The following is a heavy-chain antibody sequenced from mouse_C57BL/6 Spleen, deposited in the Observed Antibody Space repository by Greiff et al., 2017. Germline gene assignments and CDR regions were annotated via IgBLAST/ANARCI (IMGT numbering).Heavy chain of an antibody. J-gene: IGHJ2*01. D-gene: IGHD6-1*01. CDR3: ARGGLPHFDY. CDR1: GYAFSSSW. CDR2: IYPGDGDT. V-gene: IGHV1-82*01. Sequence: VQLQQSGPELVKPGASVKISCKASGYAFSSSWMNWVKQRPGKGLEWIGRIYPGDGDTNYNGKFKGKATLTADKSSSTAYMQLSSLTSEDSAVYFCARGGLPHFDYWGQGTTLTVSS.